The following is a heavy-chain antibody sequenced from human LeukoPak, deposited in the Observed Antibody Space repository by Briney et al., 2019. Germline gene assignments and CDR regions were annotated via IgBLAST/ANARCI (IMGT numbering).Heavy chain of an antibody. V-gene: IGHV1-18*01. J-gene: IGHJ2*01. Sequence: ASVKVSCKASGYIFTSYGISWVRQAPGQGLEWMGWISAYNGNTNYAQKLQGRVTMTTDTSTSTAYMELRSLRSDDTAVYYCARDLAVTTGDWYFDLWGRGTLVTVSS. CDR3: ARDLAVTTGDWYFDL. CDR2: ISAYNGNT. CDR1: GYIFTSYG. D-gene: IGHD4-17*01.